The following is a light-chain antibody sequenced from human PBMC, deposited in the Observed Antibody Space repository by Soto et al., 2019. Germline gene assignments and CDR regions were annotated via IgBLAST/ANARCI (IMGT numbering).Light chain of an antibody. Sequence: QTVVTQPPSVSEAPGQRVTISCSGRTSNIGTNAVNWYQQLPGKAPKLLIYYDDLLPSRVSDRFSASKSGTSASLAISGLQSEDEADYYCATWDDSLNAVVFGGGTKLTVL. CDR2: YDD. CDR3: ATWDDSLNAVV. V-gene: IGLV1-36*01. J-gene: IGLJ2*01. CDR1: TSNIGTNA.